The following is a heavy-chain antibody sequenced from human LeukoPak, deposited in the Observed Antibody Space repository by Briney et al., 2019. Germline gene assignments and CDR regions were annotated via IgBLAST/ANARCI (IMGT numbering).Heavy chain of an antibody. CDR3: AKAEGYDILTGLDY. J-gene: IGHJ4*02. D-gene: IGHD3-9*01. CDR1: GFTLSGYE. Sequence: GGSLRLSCAPSGFTLSGYELIWVRQAPGKGLEWVSGIGASGGSTYYADSVKGRFTISRDNSKNTLYLQMNSLRTEDTAVYYCAKAEGYDILTGLDYWGQGTLVTVSS. CDR2: IGASGGST. V-gene: IGHV3-23*01.